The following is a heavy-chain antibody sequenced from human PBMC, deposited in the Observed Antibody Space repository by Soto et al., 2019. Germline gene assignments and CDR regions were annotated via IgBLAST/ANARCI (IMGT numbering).Heavy chain of an antibody. CDR3: TKDKDDYVWGSYRTYEAFEI. V-gene: IGHV3-23*01. J-gene: IGHJ3*02. CDR1: GFTFSSYA. D-gene: IGHD3-16*02. Sequence: EVQLLESGGGLVQPGGSLRLFCAAYGFTFSSYAMSWVRQAPGKGLEWVSAISGSGGSTYYADSVKGRFTISRDNSKNTLYLQMNSLRAEDTAVYYCTKDKDDYVWGSYRTYEAFEIWGQGTMVTVSS. CDR2: ISGSGGST.